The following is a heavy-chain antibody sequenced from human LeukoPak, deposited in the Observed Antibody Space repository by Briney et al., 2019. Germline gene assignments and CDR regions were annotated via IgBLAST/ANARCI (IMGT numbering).Heavy chain of an antibody. CDR2: IKQDGSGK. Sequence: GGSLRLSCAASGFTFSSYWMSWVRQAPGKGLEWVANIKQDGSGKYYVDSVKGRFTISRDNAKNSLYLQMNSLRAEDTAVYYCARDSKLELRWGLAFDIWGQGTMVTVSS. CDR1: GFTFSSYW. J-gene: IGHJ3*02. V-gene: IGHV3-7*01. CDR3: ARDSKLELRWGLAFDI. D-gene: IGHD1-7*01.